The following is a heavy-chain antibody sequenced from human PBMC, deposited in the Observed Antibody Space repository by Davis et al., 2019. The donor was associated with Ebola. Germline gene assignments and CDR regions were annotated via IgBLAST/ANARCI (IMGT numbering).Heavy chain of an antibody. D-gene: IGHD2-21*01. CDR3: ASSGITCGGDCFDY. J-gene: IGHJ4*02. CDR1: GFTFDDYA. CDR2: ISWNSGSI. V-gene: IGHV3-9*01. Sequence: GGSLRLSCAASGFTFDDYAMHWVRQAPGKGLEWVSGISWNSGSIGYADSVKGRLTISRDNVKNSLYLQMNSLRDEDTAVYYCASSGITCGGDCFDYWGQGTLVTVSS.